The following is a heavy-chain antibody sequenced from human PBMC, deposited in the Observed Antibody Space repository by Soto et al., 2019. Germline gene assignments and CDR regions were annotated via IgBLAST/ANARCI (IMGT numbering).Heavy chain of an antibody. CDR1: GGTFSSYT. J-gene: IGHJ3*02. CDR2: IIPILGIA. Sequence: SSVNVSCKASGGTFSSYTISWVRQAPGQGLEWMGRIIPILGIANYAQKFQGRVTITADKSTSTAYMELSSLRSEDTAVYYCARGPDYYGSGSYYDAFDIWGQGTMVTVSS. D-gene: IGHD3-10*01. V-gene: IGHV1-69*02. CDR3: ARGPDYYGSGSYYDAFDI.